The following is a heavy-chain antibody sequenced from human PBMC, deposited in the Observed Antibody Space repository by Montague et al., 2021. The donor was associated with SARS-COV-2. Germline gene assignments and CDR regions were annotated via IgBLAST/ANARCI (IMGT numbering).Heavy chain of an antibody. J-gene: IGHJ3*02. Sequence: SETLSLTCTVSGSSISSSSYYWGWIRQPPGKGLEWIGSIYYSGSTYYNPSLKSRVTISVDTSKNQFSLKLSSVTAADTAVYYCARHSARDTIFGVVIITDAFDIWGQGTMVTVSS. CDR3: ARHSARDTIFGVVIITDAFDI. CDR1: GSSISSSSYY. V-gene: IGHV4-39*01. CDR2: IYYSGST. D-gene: IGHD3-3*01.